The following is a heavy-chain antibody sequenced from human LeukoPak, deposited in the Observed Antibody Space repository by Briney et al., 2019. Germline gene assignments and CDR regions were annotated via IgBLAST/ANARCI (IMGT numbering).Heavy chain of an antibody. V-gene: IGHV1-46*01. CDR1: GYTFTSYY. Sequence: ASVKVSCKASGYTFTSYYMHWVRQAPGQGLEWMGRINPSGGSTSYAQKFQGRVTMTRDTSTSTVYMELSSLRSEDTAVYYCARAIPSSDGITMVRAPFDYWGQGTLVTVSS. CDR2: INPSGGST. J-gene: IGHJ4*02. D-gene: IGHD3-10*01. CDR3: ARAIPSSDGITMVRAPFDY.